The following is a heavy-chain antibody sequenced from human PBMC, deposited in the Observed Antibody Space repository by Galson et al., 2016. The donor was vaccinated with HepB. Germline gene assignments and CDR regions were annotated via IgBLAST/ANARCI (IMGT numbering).Heavy chain of an antibody. CDR2: INSDGSIT. CDR1: GLNFSPYW. Sequence: SLRLSCAASGLNFSPYWMHWVRQVPGKGLMWLSHINSDGSITTYADSVRGRFSISRDNAKNTLYLHMNGLRAEDTAHYYCALEKIYVGSLDVWGRGTMVTVSS. J-gene: IGHJ6*02. D-gene: IGHD3-10*01. CDR3: ALEKIYVGSLDV. V-gene: IGHV3-74*03.